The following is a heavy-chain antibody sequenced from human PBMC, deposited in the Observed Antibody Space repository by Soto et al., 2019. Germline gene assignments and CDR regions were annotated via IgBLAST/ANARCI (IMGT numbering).Heavy chain of an antibody. V-gene: IGHV7-4-1*01. D-gene: IGHD3-16*01. CDR1: GYTFTSYA. J-gene: IGHJ5*02. CDR3: AREEGDGYSNWFDP. CDR2: INTNTGNP. Sequence: APVQVSCKASGYTFTSYAMNWVRQAPGQGLEWMGWINTNTGNPTYAQGFTGRFVFSLDTSVSTAYLQICSLKAEDTAVYYCAREEGDGYSNWFDPWGQGTLVTVSS.